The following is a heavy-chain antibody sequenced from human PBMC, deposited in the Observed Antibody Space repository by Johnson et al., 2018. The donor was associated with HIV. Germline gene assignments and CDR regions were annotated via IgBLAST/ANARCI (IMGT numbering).Heavy chain of an antibody. V-gene: IGHV3-7*01. D-gene: IGHD3-22*01. CDR3: ARDRWATYYYDSSGHGGVFDI. CDR2: INQDGTEK. Sequence: VQLVESGGGVVQPGGSLRLSCAASGFTFSSYGMHWVRQAPGKGLEWVANINQDGTEKYYVDSVRGRFTISRANAKNSLDLQRNSLRAEDTAVYYCARDRWATYYYDSSGHGGVFDIWGQGTVVTVSS. J-gene: IGHJ3*02. CDR1: GFTFSSYG.